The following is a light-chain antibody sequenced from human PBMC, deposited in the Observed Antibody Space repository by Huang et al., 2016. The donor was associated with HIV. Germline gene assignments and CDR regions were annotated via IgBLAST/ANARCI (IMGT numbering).Light chain of an antibody. Sequence: EIVLTQSPGTLSLSPGERATLSCRASHIVSSSFLAWYQQRPGQAPKLLIYGASRRASGIPDRFRASGSATDFTLTISRLEPEDFAVYFCQQYGSSPYTFGQGTNVEIK. J-gene: IGKJ2*01. CDR2: GAS. CDR3: QQYGSSPYT. V-gene: IGKV3-20*01. CDR1: HIVSSSF.